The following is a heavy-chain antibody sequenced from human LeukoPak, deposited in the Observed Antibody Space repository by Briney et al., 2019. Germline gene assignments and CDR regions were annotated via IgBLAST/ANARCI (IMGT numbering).Heavy chain of an antibody. CDR3: ASSRTSYYYYMDV. Sequence: PSETLSLTCSDSGCSLSSNSHYWGWIRQAPGQGLEWIGSIHYTGSTYYNPSLKSRVTIFVDTSKNQFSLNLSSVTAVDTAVYYCASSRTSYYYYMDVWGKGTTVTVSS. CDR2: IHYTGST. V-gene: IGHV4-39*01. D-gene: IGHD2-2*01. J-gene: IGHJ6*03. CDR1: GCSLSSNSHY.